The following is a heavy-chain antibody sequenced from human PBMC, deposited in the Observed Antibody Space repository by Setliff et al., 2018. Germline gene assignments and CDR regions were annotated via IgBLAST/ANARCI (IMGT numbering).Heavy chain of an antibody. Sequence: SVKVSCKASGGTFSSYAISWVRQAPGQGLEWMGGIIPILGIANYAQKFQGRVTITADESTSTAYMELSSLRSEDTAVYYCARELQPGNPYFDYWGQGTLVTVSS. CDR3: ARELQPGNPYFDY. V-gene: IGHV1-69*10. CDR2: IIPILGIA. J-gene: IGHJ4*02. D-gene: IGHD1-1*01. CDR1: GGTFSSYA.